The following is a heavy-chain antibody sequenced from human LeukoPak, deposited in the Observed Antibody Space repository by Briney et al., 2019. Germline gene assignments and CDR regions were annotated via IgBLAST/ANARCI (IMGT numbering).Heavy chain of an antibody. J-gene: IGHJ4*02. CDR3: ARLFWKGYFDY. CDR1: GGSIRSSSYY. V-gene: IGHV4-39*01. D-gene: IGHD3-3*01. Sequence: PSETLSLTCTLSGGSIRSSSYYWGWIRQPPGKGLEWIGSIYYSGSTYYNPSLKSRITISVDTSKNQFSLKLSSVTAADTAVYYCARLFWKGYFDYWGQGTLVTVSS. CDR2: IYYSGST.